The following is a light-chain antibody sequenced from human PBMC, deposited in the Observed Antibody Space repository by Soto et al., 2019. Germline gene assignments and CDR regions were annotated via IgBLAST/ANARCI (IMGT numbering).Light chain of an antibody. J-gene: IGKJ4*01. Sequence: EIVISQSAATLSVSPGERATRSCRASQSVSSNLAWYQQKPGQAPRLLIYGASTRATGIPARFSGSGSGTEFPLTISSLQSEHFEVYYCQQYNNGPLTFGGGTKVDIK. CDR3: QQYNNGPLT. CDR1: QSVSSN. CDR2: GAS. V-gene: IGKV3-15*01.